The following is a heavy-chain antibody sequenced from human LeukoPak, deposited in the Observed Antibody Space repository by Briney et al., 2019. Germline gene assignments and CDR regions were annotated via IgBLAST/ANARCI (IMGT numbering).Heavy chain of an antibody. J-gene: IGHJ4*02. CDR3: ARDQGGSSWFTTFDY. CDR2: ISSSGSTI. V-gene: IGHV3-11*01. Sequence: GGSLRLSCAASGFTFSDYYMSWIRQAPGKGLEWVSYISSSGSTIYFADSVKGRFTISRGNAKNSLYLQMNSLRAEDTAVYYCARDQGGSSWFTTFDYWGQGTLVTVSS. D-gene: IGHD6-13*01. CDR1: GFTFSDYY.